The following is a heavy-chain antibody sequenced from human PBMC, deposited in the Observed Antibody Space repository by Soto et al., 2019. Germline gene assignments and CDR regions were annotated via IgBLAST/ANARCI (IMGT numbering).Heavy chain of an antibody. CDR3: AKDKDVVVVAATLYYFDY. CDR1: GFTFSSYA. J-gene: IGHJ4*02. D-gene: IGHD2-15*01. V-gene: IGHV3-23*01. CDR2: ISGSGGST. Sequence: EVQLLESGGGLVQPGGSLRLSCAASGFTFSSYAMSWVRQAPGKGLEWVSAISGSGGSTYYADSVKGRFTISRDNSKNTLYQQMNSLRAEDTAVYYCAKDKDVVVVAATLYYFDYWGQGTLVTVSS.